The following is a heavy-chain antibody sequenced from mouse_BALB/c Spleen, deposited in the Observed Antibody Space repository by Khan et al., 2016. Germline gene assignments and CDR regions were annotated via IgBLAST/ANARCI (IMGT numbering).Heavy chain of an antibody. CDR2: ISYSGST. D-gene: IGHD2-14*01. CDR3: ARVVRRGGFDY. CDR1: GYSITSDYA. J-gene: IGHJ2*01. Sequence: EVQLQESGPGLVKPSQSLSLTCTVTGYSITSDYAGNWIRQFPGSKLEYMGYISYSGSTNYKPSLKSRISITRDTSKNQFFLQLNSVTAEDTATYYCARVVRRGGFDYWGQGTPLTVSS. V-gene: IGHV3-2*02.